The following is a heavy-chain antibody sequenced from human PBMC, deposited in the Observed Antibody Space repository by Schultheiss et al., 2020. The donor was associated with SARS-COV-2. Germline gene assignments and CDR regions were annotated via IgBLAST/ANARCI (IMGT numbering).Heavy chain of an antibody. D-gene: IGHD5-24*01. CDR3: AREGRDGYYDY. CDR1: GFTFSSYG. J-gene: IGHJ4*02. CDR2: IWYDGSNK. V-gene: IGHV3-33*01. Sequence: GGSLRLSCAASGFTFSSYGMHWVRQAPGKGLEWVAVIWYDGSNKYYADSVEGRFTISRDNSKNTLYLQMNSLRAEDTAVYYCAREGRDGYYDYWGQGTLVTVSS.